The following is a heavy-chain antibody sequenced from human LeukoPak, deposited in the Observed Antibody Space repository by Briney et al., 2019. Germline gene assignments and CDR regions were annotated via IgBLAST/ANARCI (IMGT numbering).Heavy chain of an antibody. CDR1: GFTFSDSA. V-gene: IGHV3-73*01. Sequence: QPGGSLRLSCAASGFTFSDSAMNWVRQASGKGLEWVGHIRGKTNSYATAYAASVRGRLTISRDDSKNTAYLQMNSLKTEDTAVYYCTGGSGWYSPDYWGQGILVTVSS. CDR3: TGGSGWYSPDY. D-gene: IGHD6-19*01. CDR2: IRGKTNSYAT. J-gene: IGHJ4*02.